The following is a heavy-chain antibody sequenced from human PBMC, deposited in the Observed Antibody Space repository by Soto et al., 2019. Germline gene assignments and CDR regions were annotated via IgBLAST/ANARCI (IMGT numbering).Heavy chain of an antibody. CDR2: IVPNIGTV. V-gene: IGHV1-69*06. CDR3: ARRNTAGFLRYFDN. CDR1: GGTLTNFINYP. D-gene: IGHD6-19*01. Sequence: QVQLVQSGAEVMQPGSSVKVSCKPSGGTLTNFINYPINWVRQSPGQGLEWMGGIVPNIGTVNYAQKFQGRVTMTADKSTGTVYMELSSLRSDDSALYYCARRNTAGFLRYFDNWGQGTLVTVFS. J-gene: IGHJ4*02.